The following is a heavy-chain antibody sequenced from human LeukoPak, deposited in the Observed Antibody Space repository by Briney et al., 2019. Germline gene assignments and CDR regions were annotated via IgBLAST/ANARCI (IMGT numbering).Heavy chain of an antibody. CDR1: GGSLNDYY. CDR2: INHSGST. J-gene: IGHJ2*01. CDR3: ARDIAAAGPWYFDL. D-gene: IGHD6-13*01. V-gene: IGHV4-34*01. Sequence: SETLSLTCAVYGGSLNDYYWSWIRQTPGKGLEWIGEINHSGSTNYTPSLKSRVTISVDTSKNQFSLRLNSVTAADTAVYYCARDIAAAGPWYFDLGGRGTLVTVSS.